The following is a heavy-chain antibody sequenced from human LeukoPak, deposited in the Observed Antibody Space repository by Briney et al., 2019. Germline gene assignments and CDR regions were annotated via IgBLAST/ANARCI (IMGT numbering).Heavy chain of an antibody. D-gene: IGHD3-22*01. CDR1: GGTFSSYA. Sequence: SVKVSCKASGGTFSSYAISWVRQAPGQGLEWMGRIIPIFGTANYAQKFQGRVTITTDESPSTAYMELSSLRSEDTAVYYCAGGHLYYYDSSGYLNYFDYWGQGTLVTVSS. CDR2: IIPIFGTA. V-gene: IGHV1-69*05. J-gene: IGHJ4*02. CDR3: AGGHLYYYDSSGYLNYFDY.